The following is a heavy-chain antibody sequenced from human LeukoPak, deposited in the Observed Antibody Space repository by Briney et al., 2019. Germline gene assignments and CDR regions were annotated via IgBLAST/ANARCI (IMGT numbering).Heavy chain of an antibody. D-gene: IGHD1-14*01. V-gene: IGHV4-4*09. CDR3: ARRNSLGYMDV. Sequence: SETLSLTCTVSGGSISSYYWSWIRQPPGKGLEWIGYIYTSGSTNYNPSLKSRVTISVDTSKNQFSLKLSSVTAADTAVYYCARRNSLGYMDVWGKGTTVTVSS. CDR2: IYTSGST. CDR1: GGSISSYY. J-gene: IGHJ6*03.